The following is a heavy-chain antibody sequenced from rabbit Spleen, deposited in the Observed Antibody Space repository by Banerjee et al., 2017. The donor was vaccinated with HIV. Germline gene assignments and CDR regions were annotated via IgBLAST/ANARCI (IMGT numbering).Heavy chain of an antibody. Sequence: QEQLVESGGGLVQPGGSLKLSCKASGFDFSHYGVSWVRQAPGKGLEWIGYIDPIFSTTHYASWVNGRFTISRDIDQNTLYLQLNSLTAADTATYFCVRDQARMLDLWGPGPLVTVS. D-gene: IGHD6-1*01. CDR3: VRDQARMLDL. CDR1: GFDFSHYG. J-gene: IGHJ4*01. CDR2: IDPIFSTT. V-gene: IGHV1S47*01.